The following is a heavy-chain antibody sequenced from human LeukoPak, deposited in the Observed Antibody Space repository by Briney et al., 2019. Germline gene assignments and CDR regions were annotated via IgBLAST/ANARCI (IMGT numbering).Heavy chain of an antibody. D-gene: IGHD3-10*01. Sequence: SETLSLTCTVSGGSISSYYWGWIRQPPGKGLEWIGSICYSGSTYYNPSLKSRVTISVDTSKNQFSLKLSSVTAADTAVYYCARDGSGSYYRERLEVVFDYWGQGTLVTVSS. CDR1: GGSISSYY. CDR2: ICYSGST. CDR3: ARDGSGSYYRERLEVVFDY. V-gene: IGHV4-39*07. J-gene: IGHJ4*02.